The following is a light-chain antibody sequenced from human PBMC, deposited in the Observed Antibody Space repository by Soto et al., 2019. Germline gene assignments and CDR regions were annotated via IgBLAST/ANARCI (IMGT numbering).Light chain of an antibody. CDR1: QSVSSTY. CDR2: DAS. J-gene: IGKJ5*01. Sequence: EILFTQSPGTLSVSPGERATLSCRASQSVSSTYLAWYQQKPGQAPRLIIYDASNRANGIPARFSGSGSGTDFTLTLRSLEPEDFAVYYCQQRSNWHPITFGQGTRLEIK. CDR3: QQRSNWHPIT. V-gene: IGKV3D-20*02.